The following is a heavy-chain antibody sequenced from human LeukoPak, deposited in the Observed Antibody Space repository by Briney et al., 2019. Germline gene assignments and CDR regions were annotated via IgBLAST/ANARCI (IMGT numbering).Heavy chain of an antibody. J-gene: IGHJ4*02. V-gene: IGHV1-2*02. D-gene: IGHD6-19*01. CDR1: GYTFTGYY. CDR3: AKPSLGYSSGWYYFDY. CDR2: INPNSGGT. Sequence: ASVKVSCKASGYTFTGYYMHWVRQAPGQGLEWMGWINPNSGGTNYAQKFRGRVTMTRDTSISTAYMELSRLRSDDTAVYYCAKPSLGYSSGWYYFDYWGQGTLVTVSS.